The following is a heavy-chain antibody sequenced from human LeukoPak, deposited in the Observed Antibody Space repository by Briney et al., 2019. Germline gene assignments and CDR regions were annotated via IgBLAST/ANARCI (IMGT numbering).Heavy chain of an antibody. CDR2: IRAYNGNT. Sequence: ASVKVSRKASGYTFTSYGISWVRQAPGQGLEWMGWIRAYNGNTNYAQKLQGRVTMTTDTSTSTAYMELRSLRSDDTAVYYCARDSRITIFGVASNWFDPWGQGTLVTVSS. J-gene: IGHJ5*02. V-gene: IGHV1-18*01. D-gene: IGHD3-3*01. CDR1: GYTFTSYG. CDR3: ARDSRITIFGVASNWFDP.